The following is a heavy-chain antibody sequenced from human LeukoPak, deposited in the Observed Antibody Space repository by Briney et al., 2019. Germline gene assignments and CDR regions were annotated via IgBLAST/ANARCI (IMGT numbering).Heavy chain of an antibody. Sequence: SQTLSLTCTVSGGSISSGGYYWSWIRQHPGKGLEWIGYIYYSGSTYYNPSLKSRVTISVDTSKNQFSLKLSSVTAADTAVYYCAREDCGGNLRNWFDPWGQGALVTVSS. CDR2: IYYSGST. V-gene: IGHV4-31*03. D-gene: IGHD4-23*01. J-gene: IGHJ5*02. CDR1: GGSISSGGYY. CDR3: AREDCGGNLRNWFDP.